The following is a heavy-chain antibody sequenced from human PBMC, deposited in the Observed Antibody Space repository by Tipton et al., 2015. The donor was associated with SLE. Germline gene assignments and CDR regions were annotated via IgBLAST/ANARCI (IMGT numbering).Heavy chain of an antibody. CDR3: ARVSTEGLHFDQ. CDR2: MHISGTA. CDR1: SGSISDYY. D-gene: IGHD4-17*01. J-gene: IGHJ4*02. V-gene: IGHV4-4*07. Sequence: TLSLTCNLSSGSISDYYWSWIRQPAGKGLEWIGRMHISGTANYNPSLKSRVTMSFDASKNLFSLKLTSVTATDTAVYYCARVSTEGLHFDQWGQGTPVTVSS.